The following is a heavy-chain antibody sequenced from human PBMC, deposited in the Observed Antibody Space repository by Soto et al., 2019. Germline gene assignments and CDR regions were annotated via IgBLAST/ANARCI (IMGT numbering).Heavy chain of an antibody. CDR1: GFTFSSYV. Sequence: PGGSLRLSCAASGFTFSSYVMTWVRQAPDKGLEWVSAITAGGDSTFYAASVKGRFTISRDDSKSIAYLQMNSLKTEDTAVYYCTRSEFLAAAGTLVWFDPWGQGTLVTVSS. J-gene: IGHJ5*02. V-gene: IGHV3-23*01. CDR3: TRSEFLAAAGTLVWFDP. D-gene: IGHD6-13*01. CDR2: ITAGGDST.